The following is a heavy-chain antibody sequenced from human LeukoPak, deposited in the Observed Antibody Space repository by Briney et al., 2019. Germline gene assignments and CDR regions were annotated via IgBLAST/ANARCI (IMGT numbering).Heavy chain of an antibody. D-gene: IGHD2-8*01. V-gene: IGHV4-59*08. CDR3: ARQAHCTSDLCYPFDY. CDR2: IYYSGST. Sequence: SETLSLTCTVSGGSISNYYWSWIRQPPGKGLQWIGYIYYSGSTNYNPSLKSRVTISADTTKNQFSLKLTSLTAADTAVYYCARQAHCTSDLCYPFDYWGQGTLVTVSS. CDR1: GGSISNYY. J-gene: IGHJ4*02.